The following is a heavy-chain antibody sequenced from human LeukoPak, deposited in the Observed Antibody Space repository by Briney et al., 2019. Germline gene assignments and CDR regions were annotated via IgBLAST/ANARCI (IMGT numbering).Heavy chain of an antibody. CDR2: ISGSGSNT. CDR1: AFTLSSYA. CDR3: AKDVLSGTHYYFDQ. Sequence: GPSLRLSCALSAFTLSSYAMNWVRQAPGKERELVSGISGSGSNTYYADSVVGRFTISRDNSKKTLYLQMNSLRAEDTAVYYCAKDVLSGTHYYFDQWGERTLVTVSS. D-gene: IGHD1-26*01. V-gene: IGHV3-23*01. J-gene: IGHJ4*02.